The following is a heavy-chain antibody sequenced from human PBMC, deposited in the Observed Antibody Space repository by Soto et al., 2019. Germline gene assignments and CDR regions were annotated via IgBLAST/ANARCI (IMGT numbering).Heavy chain of an antibody. Sequence: EVQLVESGGGLVQPGRSLRLSCAASGFTFDDYAMQWVRQAPGKGLEWVSGISWNSGSIGYADSVKGRFTISRDNAKNSLYLQMNSLRAEDTALYYCAKDTSIAVAGTFDYWSQGTLVTVSS. CDR3: AKDTSIAVAGTFDY. D-gene: IGHD6-19*01. CDR1: GFTFDDYA. V-gene: IGHV3-9*01. J-gene: IGHJ4*02. CDR2: ISWNSGSI.